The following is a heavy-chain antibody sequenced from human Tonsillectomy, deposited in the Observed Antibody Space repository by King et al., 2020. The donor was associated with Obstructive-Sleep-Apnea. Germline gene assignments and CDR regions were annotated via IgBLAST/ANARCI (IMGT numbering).Heavy chain of an antibody. V-gene: IGHV3-9*03. CDR2: ISWNSGRT. CDR3: AKDRGESVEEYYFDY. CDR1: GFRFDDYA. J-gene: IGHJ4*02. D-gene: IGHD3-10*01. Sequence: QLVQSGGGLVQPGRSLRLSCAASGFRFDDYAMHWVRQAPGKGLEWVSGISWNSGRTGYADSVKGRFTISRDNAKNSLYLQMNSLRVEDMALYYCAKDRGESVEEYYFDYWGQGTLVTVSS.